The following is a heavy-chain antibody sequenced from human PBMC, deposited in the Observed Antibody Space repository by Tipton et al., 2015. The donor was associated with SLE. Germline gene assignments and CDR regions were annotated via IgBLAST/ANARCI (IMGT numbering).Heavy chain of an antibody. D-gene: IGHD5-24*01. CDR2: IYYSGST. V-gene: IGHV4-59*01. Sequence: TLSLTCTVSGGPISSYYWSWIRQPPGKGLEWIGYIYYSGSTNHNPSLKSRVTISVDTTKNQFSRKLSYVTGADTAVYYCAREPSLEGDAFDIWGQGTMVTVSS. CDR3: AREPSLEGDAFDI. J-gene: IGHJ3*02. CDR1: GGPISSYY.